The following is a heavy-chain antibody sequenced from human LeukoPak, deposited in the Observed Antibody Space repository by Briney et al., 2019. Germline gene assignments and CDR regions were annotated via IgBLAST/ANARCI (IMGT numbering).Heavy chain of an antibody. Sequence: ASVKVSCKASGYTFTSYGISWVRQAPGQGLEWVGWISAYNGNTNYAQKLQGRVTMTTDTSTSTAYMELRSLRSDDTAVYYCARLPLSRYYDFWSGMDVWGQGTTVTVSS. CDR1: GYTFTSYG. D-gene: IGHD3-3*01. J-gene: IGHJ6*02. CDR3: ARLPLSRYYDFWSGMDV. V-gene: IGHV1-18*01. CDR2: ISAYNGNT.